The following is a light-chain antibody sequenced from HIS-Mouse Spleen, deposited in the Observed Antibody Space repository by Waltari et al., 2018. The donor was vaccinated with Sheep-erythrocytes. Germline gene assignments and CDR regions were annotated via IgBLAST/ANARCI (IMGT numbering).Light chain of an antibody. Sequence: IWMTQSPSLLSASTGDRVTITCRASQSISSWLAWYQQKPGKAPKLLIYKASSLESGVPSRFSGSGSGTEFTLTISSLQPDDFATYYCQQYNSYSPVYTFGQGTKLEIK. CDR2: KAS. CDR3: QQYNSYSPVYT. CDR1: QSISSW. V-gene: IGKV1-5*03. J-gene: IGKJ2*01.